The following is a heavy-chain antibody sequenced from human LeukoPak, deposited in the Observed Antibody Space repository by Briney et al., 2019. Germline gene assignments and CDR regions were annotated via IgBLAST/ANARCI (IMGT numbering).Heavy chain of an antibody. CDR2: IYYSGST. CDR3: ARGDGYNSVGYYFDY. CDR1: GGSISSSIYY. V-gene: IGHV4-39*01. J-gene: IGHJ4*02. D-gene: IGHD5-24*01. Sequence: SETLSLTSTVSGGSISSSIYYWGWIRQPPGKGLEWIGSIYYSGSTYYNPSLKSRVTISVDTSKNQFSLKLSSVTAADTAVYYCARGDGYNSVGYYFDYWGQGTLVTVSS.